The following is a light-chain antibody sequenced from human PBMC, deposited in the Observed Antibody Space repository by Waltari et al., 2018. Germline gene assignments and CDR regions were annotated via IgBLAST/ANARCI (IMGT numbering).Light chain of an antibody. CDR2: KAS. CDR1: RNIRTW. V-gene: IGKV1-5*03. Sequence: DIPMTQSPSTLSAPVGGRVTITCRASRNIRTWLAWYQQKPGKAPKPLIHKASTLDSGVPSRFSGSGYGTEFTLTISSLQPDDSATYYCQQYESYRTFGQGTKVEVK. J-gene: IGKJ1*01. CDR3: QQYESYRT.